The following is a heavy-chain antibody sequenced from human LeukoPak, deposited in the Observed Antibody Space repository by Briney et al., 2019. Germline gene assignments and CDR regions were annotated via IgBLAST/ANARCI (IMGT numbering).Heavy chain of an antibody. D-gene: IGHD3-22*01. CDR1: GYTFTGYY. CDR3: ARDWSVAFDSSGYYF. J-gene: IGHJ3*01. CDR2: INPNSGGT. V-gene: IGHV1-2*02. Sequence: ASVKVSCKASGYTFTGYYMHWVRQAPGQGLEWMGWINPNSGGTNYAQKFQGRVTMTRDTSISTAYMELSRLRSDDTAVYYCARDWSVAFDSSGYYFWGQGTMVTVSS.